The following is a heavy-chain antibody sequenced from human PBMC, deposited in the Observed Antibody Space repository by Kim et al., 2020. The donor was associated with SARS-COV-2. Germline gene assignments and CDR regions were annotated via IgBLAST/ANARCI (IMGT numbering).Heavy chain of an antibody. D-gene: IGHD3-22*01. V-gene: IGHV3-23*01. CDR2: ISGSGGST. CDR3: AKDLTYYYDSSGYYPPEYFQH. J-gene: IGHJ1*01. Sequence: GGSLRLSCAASGFTFSSYAMSWVRQAPGKGLEWVSAISGSGGSTYYADSVKGRFTISRDNSKNTLYLQMNSLRAEDTAVYYCAKDLTYYYDSSGYYPPEYFQHWGQGTLVTVSS. CDR1: GFTFSSYA.